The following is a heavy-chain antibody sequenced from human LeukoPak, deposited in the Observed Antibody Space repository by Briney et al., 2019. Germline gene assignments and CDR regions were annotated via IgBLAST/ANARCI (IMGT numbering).Heavy chain of an antibody. J-gene: IGHJ4*02. D-gene: IGHD2-21*02. CDR1: GFIFVNHD. CDR3: VELVTLNF. V-gene: IGHV3-23*01. Sequence: PGGSLRLSCAASGFIFVNHDMSWVRQAPGKGLEWVSGISASGSSGFYADSVKGRFTISRDNSKNTLYLQMNSLRVEDTAVYYCVELVTLNFWGQGTLVTVSS. CDR2: ISASGSSG.